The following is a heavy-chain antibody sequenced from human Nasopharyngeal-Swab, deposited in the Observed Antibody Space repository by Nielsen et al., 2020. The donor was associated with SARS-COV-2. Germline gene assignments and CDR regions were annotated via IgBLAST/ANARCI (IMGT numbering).Heavy chain of an antibody. J-gene: IGHJ4*02. Sequence: DSVKGRFTISGDNAKNSLDLQMNSLSGEDTAVYYCARDLSLLTNYYALDYWGQGTLVTVSS. D-gene: IGHD3-9*01. CDR3: ARDLSLLTNYYALDY. V-gene: IGHV3-11*06.